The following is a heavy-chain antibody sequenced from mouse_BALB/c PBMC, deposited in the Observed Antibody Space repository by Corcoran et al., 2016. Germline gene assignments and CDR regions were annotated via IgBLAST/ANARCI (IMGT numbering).Heavy chain of an antibody. CDR2: INTYTGEP. J-gene: IGHJ2*01. D-gene: IGHD3-3*01. Sequence: QIQLVQSGPEVKKPGETVKISCKASGYTFTNYGMNWVKQAPGKGLKWKGWINTYTGEPTYADDFKGRFAFSLETSASTAYLQINNLKNEDMATYFCARGDSSNFDYWGQGTTLTVSS. V-gene: IGHV9-1*02. CDR1: GYTFTNYG. CDR3: ARGDSSNFDY.